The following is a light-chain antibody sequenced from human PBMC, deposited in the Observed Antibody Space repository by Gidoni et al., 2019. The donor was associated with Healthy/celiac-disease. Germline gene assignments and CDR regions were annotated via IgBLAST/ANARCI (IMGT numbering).Light chain of an antibody. CDR3: QQYYSTLRT. CDR2: WAS. V-gene: IGKV4-1*01. Sequence: DIVMTQSPDSLAVSLGERATINCKSSQSVLYSSNNKNYLAWYQQKPGQPPKLPMYWASTRESGVPDRFSGSGSGTDFTLTISSLQAEDVAVYYCQQYYSTLRTFGQGTKVEIK. CDR1: QSVLYSSNNKNY. J-gene: IGKJ1*01.